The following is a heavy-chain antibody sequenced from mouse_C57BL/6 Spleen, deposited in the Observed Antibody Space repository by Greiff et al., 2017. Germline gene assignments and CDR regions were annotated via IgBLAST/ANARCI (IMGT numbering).Heavy chain of an antibody. D-gene: IGHD1-1*01. J-gene: IGHJ1*03. CDR3: ASEIYYYGSSYGYFDV. V-gene: IGHV3-6*01. CDR1: GYSITSGYY. Sequence: ESGPGLVKPSQSLSLTCSVTGYSITSGYYWNWIRQFPGNKLEWMGYISYDGSNNYNPSLKNRISITRDTSKNQFFLKLNSVTTEDTATYYCASEIYYYGSSYGYFDVWGTGTTVTVSS. CDR2: ISYDGSN.